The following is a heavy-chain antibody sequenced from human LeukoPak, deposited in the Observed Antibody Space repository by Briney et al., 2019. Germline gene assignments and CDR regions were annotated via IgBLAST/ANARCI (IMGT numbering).Heavy chain of an antibody. CDR1: GFTFSNYE. CDR2: IISNGGST. CDR3: LRGAWEVRD. V-gene: IGHV3-64*05. Sequence: PGGSLRLSCSASGFTFSNYEMHWVRQAPGKEPEHVSTIISNGGSTYYADSVKGRFTISRDNSRNTLYFQMSSLRPEDTAVYYCLRGAWEVRDWGQGTRVTVSS. J-gene: IGHJ4*02. D-gene: IGHD1-26*01.